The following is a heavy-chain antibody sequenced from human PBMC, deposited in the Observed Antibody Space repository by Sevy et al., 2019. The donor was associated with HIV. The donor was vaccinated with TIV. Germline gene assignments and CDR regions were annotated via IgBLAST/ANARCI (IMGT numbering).Heavy chain of an antibody. Sequence: ASVKVSCKVSEYSFTELSMHWVRQAPGKGLEWMGGFDPEDGETIYAQKFQGRVTMTEDTSTDTAYMALSSLRSEDTAVYFCATVDKVAMAGTARDAFDVWGQGTMVTVSS. CDR1: EYSFTELS. CDR2: FDPEDGET. CDR3: ATVDKVAMAGTARDAFDV. D-gene: IGHD6-19*01. J-gene: IGHJ3*01. V-gene: IGHV1-24*01.